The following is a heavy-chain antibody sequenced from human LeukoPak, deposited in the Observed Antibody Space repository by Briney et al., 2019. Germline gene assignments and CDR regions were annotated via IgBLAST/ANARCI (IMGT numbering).Heavy chain of an antibody. J-gene: IGHJ4*02. CDR1: GGSISSYY. D-gene: IGHD3-3*01. V-gene: IGHV4-59*01. Sequence: SETLSLTCTVSGGSISSYYWSWIRQPPGKGLEWIGYIYYSGNTNYNPSLKSRITISVDTSKNLFSLKLSSVAAADTAVYYCAREILWSGYFDYWGQGTLVTVSS. CDR2: IYYSGNT. CDR3: AREILWSGYFDY.